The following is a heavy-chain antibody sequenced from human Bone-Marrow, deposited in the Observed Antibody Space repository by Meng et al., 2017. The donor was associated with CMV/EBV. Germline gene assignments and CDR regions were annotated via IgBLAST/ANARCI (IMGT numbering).Heavy chain of an antibody. CDR1: GGSVSDNYW. V-gene: IGHV4-4*02. CDR3: ARDVGSSTPGGY. Sequence: CAVSGGSVSDNYWWSWVRQPPGRGLEWIGEIYHSGITNYNPSLKNRATMSLDKSNNQLSLRLNSVAAADTAVYYCARDVGSSTPGGYWGQGTLVTVSS. CDR2: IYHSGIT. D-gene: IGHD2-2*01. J-gene: IGHJ4*02.